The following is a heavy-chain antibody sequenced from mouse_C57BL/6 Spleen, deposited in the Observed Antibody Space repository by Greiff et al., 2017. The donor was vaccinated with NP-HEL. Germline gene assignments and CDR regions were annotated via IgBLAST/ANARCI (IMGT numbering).Heavy chain of an antibody. V-gene: IGHV5-4*01. J-gene: IGHJ2*01. D-gene: IGHD2-14*01. CDR2: ISDGGSYT. Sequence: EVKLMESGGGLVKPGGSLKLSCAASGFTFSSYAMSWVRQTPEKRLEWVATISDGGSYTYYPDNVKGRFTISRDNAKNNLYLQMSHLKSEDTAMYYCAREWGTFFDYWGQGTTLTVSS. CDR1: GFTFSSYA. CDR3: AREWGTFFDY.